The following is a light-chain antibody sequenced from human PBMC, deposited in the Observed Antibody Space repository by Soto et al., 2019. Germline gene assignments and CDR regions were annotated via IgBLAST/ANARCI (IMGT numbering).Light chain of an antibody. J-gene: IGKJ1*01. V-gene: IGKV1-5*01. CDR2: DAS. CDR3: QQYNSYSPWT. Sequence: DIQMTQSPSTLSASLGDRVTLTCRASQSISNLLAWYQQKPGKAPKLLIYDASSLEGGVSSRFSGSGSGTEFTLTISSLQPDDFATYYCQQYNSYSPWTFGQGTKVEIK. CDR1: QSISNL.